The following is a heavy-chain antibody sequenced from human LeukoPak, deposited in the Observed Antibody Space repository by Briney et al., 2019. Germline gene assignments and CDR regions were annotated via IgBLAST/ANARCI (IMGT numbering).Heavy chain of an antibody. Sequence: PSETLSLTCTVSGGSISSGDYYWSWIRRPPGKGLEWIGYIYYSGSTYYNPSLKSRVTISVDTSKNQFSLKLSSVTAADTAVYYCARVQVIGYSYGFDYWGQGTLVTVSS. CDR3: ARVQVIGYSYGFDY. J-gene: IGHJ4*02. CDR1: GGSISSGDYY. D-gene: IGHD5-18*01. CDR2: IYYSGST. V-gene: IGHV4-30-4*01.